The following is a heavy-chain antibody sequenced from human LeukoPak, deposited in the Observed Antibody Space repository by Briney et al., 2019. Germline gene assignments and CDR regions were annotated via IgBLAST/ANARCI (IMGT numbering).Heavy chain of an antibody. CDR3: ARSACSGDGCFLDY. V-gene: IGHV1-46*01. Sequence: ASVKVSCKASGGTFSSYAISWVRQAPGQGLEWMGIIHPSGGGTSYAQKFQGRVTMTSDMSTNTLYMELSSLRSEDTAVYYCARSACSGDGCFLDYWGQGTLLTVSS. CDR2: IHPSGGGT. CDR1: GGTFSSYA. J-gene: IGHJ4*02. D-gene: IGHD2-15*01.